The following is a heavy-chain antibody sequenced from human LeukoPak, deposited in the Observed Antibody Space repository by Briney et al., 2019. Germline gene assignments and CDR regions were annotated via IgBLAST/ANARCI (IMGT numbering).Heavy chain of an antibody. CDR2: IYYTGST. J-gene: IGHJ4*02. CDR1: GGSINSYY. Sequence: SETLSLTCSVSGGSINSYYWSWIRQPPGKGLEWIGNIYYTGSTNYNPSLQSRVTMSVDTSKNQFSLNVSSVTAADTAVYYCARVNINNWHSCDYWGQGTLVTVSS. D-gene: IGHD1-1*01. V-gene: IGHV4-59*01. CDR3: ARVNINNWHSCDY.